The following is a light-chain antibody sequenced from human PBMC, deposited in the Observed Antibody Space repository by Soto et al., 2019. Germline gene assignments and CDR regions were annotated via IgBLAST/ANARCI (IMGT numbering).Light chain of an antibody. CDR1: SSDIGGYNY. Sequence: QSALTQPASVSGSPGQAITISCTGTSSDIGGYNYVSWYQQHPGKDPKVIIYEVSNRSSGVSNRFSGSKSGNTASLTISGLQAEDEADYYCSSYTRSSTWVFGGGTKLTVL. CDR2: EVS. J-gene: IGLJ3*02. V-gene: IGLV2-14*01. CDR3: SSYTRSSTWV.